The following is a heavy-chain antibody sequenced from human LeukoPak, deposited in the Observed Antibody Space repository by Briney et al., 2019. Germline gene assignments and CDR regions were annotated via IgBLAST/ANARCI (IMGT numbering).Heavy chain of an antibody. CDR2: VSYTGRT. Sequence: PSETLSLTCTVSGGSLSGHYWSWIRQPPGKRLEWIGYVSYTGRTKYNPSLESRVTISVDTSKSQFSLKLSSVTAADTAVYYCARHSSSTTYYYYMDVWGKGTTVTVSS. V-gene: IGHV4-59*08. D-gene: IGHD2-2*01. CDR1: GGSLSGHY. J-gene: IGHJ6*03. CDR3: ARHSSSTTYYYYMDV.